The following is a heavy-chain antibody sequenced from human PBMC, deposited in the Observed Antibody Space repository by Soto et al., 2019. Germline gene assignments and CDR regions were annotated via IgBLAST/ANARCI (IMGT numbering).Heavy chain of an antibody. CDR2: INHSGST. J-gene: IGHJ5*02. CDR3: ARGRGEIQGP. D-gene: IGHD3-16*01. Sequence: SETLSLTCAVYGGSFSDNYWSWIRQPPGKGLEWLGEINHSGSTNHNPSLKSRVTILADTSKKQFSLKLSSVTAADTAVYYCARGRGEIQGPWGPGTLVTVSS. V-gene: IGHV4-34*01. CDR1: GGSFSDNY.